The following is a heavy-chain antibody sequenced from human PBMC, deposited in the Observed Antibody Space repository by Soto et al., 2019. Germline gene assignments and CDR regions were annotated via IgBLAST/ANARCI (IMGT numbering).Heavy chain of an antibody. J-gene: IGHJ4*02. CDR1: GFTFSSKY. Sequence: EVKLAESGGGLVQPGGSLRLSCAASGFTFSSKYMSWVRQAPGKRLEWVATIWPDGSDRKYVDSVMGRFTVSRDNAETSLYLQMNRLRVEDTAMYYCASLLGSGTTFDYWGQGTLVTVSS. D-gene: IGHD1-1*01. CDR2: IWPDGSDR. CDR3: ASLLGSGTTFDY. V-gene: IGHV3-7*01.